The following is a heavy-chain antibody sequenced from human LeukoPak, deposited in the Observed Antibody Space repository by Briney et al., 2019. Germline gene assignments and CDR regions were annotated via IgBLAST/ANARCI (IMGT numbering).Heavy chain of an antibody. CDR1: GFTFSSYA. J-gene: IGHJ6*02. CDR2: ISYDGSNK. D-gene: IGHD5-18*01. CDR3: ARDPTYSYGYYYYYYAMDV. V-gene: IGHV3-30*04. Sequence: GGSLRLSCAASGFTFSSYAMHWVRQAPGKGLEWVAVISYDGSNKYYADSVKGRFTISRDNSKNTLYLQMNSLRAEDTAVYYCARDPTYSYGYYYYYYAMDVWGQGTTVTVSS.